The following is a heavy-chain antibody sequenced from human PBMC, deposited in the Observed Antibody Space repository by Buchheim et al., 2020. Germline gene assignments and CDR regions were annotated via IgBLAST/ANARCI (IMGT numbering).Heavy chain of an antibody. Sequence: EVHLLESGGGLVQPGGSLRLSCAASRFTFSTYAMSWVRQAPGKGLQWVSVISGSGGSRYYADSVKGRLTISRDNSKNTLYLQMNSLRAEDTAVYYCAKDPMITFGGVIRSSSVDYWGQGTL. CDR3: AKDPMITFGGVIRSSSVDY. V-gene: IGHV3-23*01. J-gene: IGHJ4*02. CDR2: ISGSGGSR. D-gene: IGHD3-16*02. CDR1: RFTFSTYA.